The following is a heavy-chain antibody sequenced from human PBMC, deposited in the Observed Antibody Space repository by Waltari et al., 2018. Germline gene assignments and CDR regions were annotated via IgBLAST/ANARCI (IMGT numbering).Heavy chain of an antibody. V-gene: IGHV3-23*03. CDR2: IYSGGST. Sequence: EVQLLESGGGLVQPGGSLRLSCAASGFTFSSYAMRWFRQAPGKGLEWVSVIYSGGSTYYADSVKGRFTISRDNSKNTLYLQMNSLRAEDTAVYYCAKDKSRGVPLDYWGQGTLVTVSS. J-gene: IGHJ4*02. CDR3: AKDKSRGVPLDY. D-gene: IGHD3-10*01. CDR1: GFTFSSYA.